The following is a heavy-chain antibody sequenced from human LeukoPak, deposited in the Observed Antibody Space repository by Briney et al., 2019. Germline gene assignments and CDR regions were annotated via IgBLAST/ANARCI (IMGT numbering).Heavy chain of an antibody. D-gene: IGHD3-22*01. CDR2: IYTSGST. CDR3: ARAYDSSGYYYNWFDP. CDR1: GGSISSYY. J-gene: IGHJ5*02. V-gene: IGHV4-4*07. Sequence: SETLSLTCTVSGGSISSYYWSWIRQPARKGLEWIGRIYTSGSTNYNPSLKSRVTMSVDTSKNQFSLKLSSVTAADTAVYYCARAYDSSGYYYNWFDPWGHGTLVTVSS.